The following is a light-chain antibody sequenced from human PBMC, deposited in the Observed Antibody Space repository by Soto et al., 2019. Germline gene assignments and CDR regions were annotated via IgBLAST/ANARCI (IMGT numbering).Light chain of an antibody. CDR1: QSISSW. CDR3: QQYNSYSWK. J-gene: IGKJ1*01. Sequence: DIQMTQSPSTLSASVGDRVTITCRASQSISSWLAWYQQKPGKAPKLLIYDASSLESGVPSRFSGSGSGPEFTLTISSLQHDDFATYYCQQYNSYSWKFGQGTKVEIK. V-gene: IGKV1-5*01. CDR2: DAS.